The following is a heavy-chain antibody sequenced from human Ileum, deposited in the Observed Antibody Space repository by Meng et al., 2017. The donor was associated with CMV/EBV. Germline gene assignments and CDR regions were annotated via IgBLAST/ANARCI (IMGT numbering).Heavy chain of an antibody. J-gene: IGHJ4*02. V-gene: IGHV4-34*01. CDR2: INHSGST. CDR3: AHGSSIETPY. D-gene: IGHD5-24*01. Sequence: GSLRLSCAVSGAFSGYYWSWIRQPPGRGLEWIGEINHSGSTSYNPSLKSRVTISVDMSKNQFSLKVTSVTAADTAVYYCAHGSSIETPYWGQGARVTCSS. CDR1: GAFSGYY.